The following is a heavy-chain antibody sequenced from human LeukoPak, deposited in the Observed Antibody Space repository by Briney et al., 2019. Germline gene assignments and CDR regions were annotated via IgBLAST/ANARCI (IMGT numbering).Heavy chain of an antibody. J-gene: IGHJ4*02. Sequence: PSETLSLTCTVSGGSISSYYWSWIRQPPGKGLEWIGYIYYSGSTNYNPSLKSRVTISVDTSKSQFSLKLSSVTAADTAVYYCARSRHYDSSGYYYGEFGYWGQGTLVTVSS. CDR1: GGSISSYY. CDR2: IYYSGST. D-gene: IGHD3-22*01. V-gene: IGHV4-59*01. CDR3: ARSRHYDSSGYYYGEFGY.